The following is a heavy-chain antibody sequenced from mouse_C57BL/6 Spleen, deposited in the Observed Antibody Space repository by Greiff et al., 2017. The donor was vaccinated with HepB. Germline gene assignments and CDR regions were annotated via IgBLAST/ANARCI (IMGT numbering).Heavy chain of an antibody. CDR3: ARITTVVGAMDY. D-gene: IGHD1-1*01. V-gene: IGHV5-4*01. J-gene: IGHJ4*01. CDR2: ISDGGSYT. Sequence: EVQLVESGGGLVKPGGSLKLSCAASGFTFSSYAMSWVRQTPEKRLEWVATISDGGSYTYYPDNVKGRFTISRDNAKNKLYLQMSHLKSEDTAMYYCARITTVVGAMDYWGQGTSVTVSS. CDR1: GFTFSSYA.